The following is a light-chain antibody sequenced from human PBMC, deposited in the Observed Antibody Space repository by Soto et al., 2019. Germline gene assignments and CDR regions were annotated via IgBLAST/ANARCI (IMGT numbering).Light chain of an antibody. J-gene: IGLJ2*01. CDR2: SNN. CDR3: AAWDDSLSGPLCV. CDR1: SSNIGSNY. Sequence: QAVVTQPPSASGTPGQRVTISCSGSSSNIGSNYVYWYQQLPGTAPKLLIYSNNQRPSGVPDRFSGSKSGTSASLAISGLRSEDEADYYCAAWDDSLSGPLCVFGGGTKVTVL. V-gene: IGLV1-47*02.